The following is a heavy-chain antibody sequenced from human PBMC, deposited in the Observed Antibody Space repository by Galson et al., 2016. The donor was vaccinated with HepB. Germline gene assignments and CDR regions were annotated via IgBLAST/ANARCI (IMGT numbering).Heavy chain of an antibody. CDR3: ATRLGYCRGGTCFRRY. D-gene: IGHD2-15*01. J-gene: IGHJ1*01. CDR2: IYSDGRT. V-gene: IGHV3-53*01. Sequence: SLRLSCAVSGFSVSDNYMSWVRQAPGKGLEWVSLIYSDGRTYHAESVKGRFTISRDNTKNTVYLQMNSLRVEDSAIYYCATRLGYCRGGTCFRRYWGQGSLVIVS. CDR1: GFSVSDNY.